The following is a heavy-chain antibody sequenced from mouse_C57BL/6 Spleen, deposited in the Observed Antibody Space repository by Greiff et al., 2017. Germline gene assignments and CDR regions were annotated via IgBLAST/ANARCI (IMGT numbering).Heavy chain of an antibody. CDR1: GYTFTSYW. Sequence: VQLQQPGAELVKPGASVKMSCKASGYTFTSYWITWVKQRPGQGLEWIGDIYPGSGSTNYNEKFKSKATLTVDTSSSTAYMQLSSLTSEDSAVYYCARAVYYYGSSSWFAYWGQGTLVTVSA. D-gene: IGHD1-1*01. CDR2: IYPGSGST. V-gene: IGHV1-55*01. CDR3: ARAVYYYGSSSWFAY. J-gene: IGHJ3*01.